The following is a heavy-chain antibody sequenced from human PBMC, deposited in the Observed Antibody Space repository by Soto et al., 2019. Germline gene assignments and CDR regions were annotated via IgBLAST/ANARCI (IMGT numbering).Heavy chain of an antibody. J-gene: IGHJ4*02. V-gene: IGHV3-15*07. CDR2: IKSNSDGGTI. CDR1: GITFSNAW. CDR3: TTGSGFDGY. Sequence: GGSPRLSCAASGITFSNAWMHWVRQAPGKGLEWVGRIKSNSDGGTIDYAAPVKGRFSISRDDSRNTLYMQMNSLKTEDTAMYFCTTGSGFDGYWGQGTLVTVSS.